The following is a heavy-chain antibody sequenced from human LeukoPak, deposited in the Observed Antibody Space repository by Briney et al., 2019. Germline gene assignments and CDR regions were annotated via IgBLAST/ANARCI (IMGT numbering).Heavy chain of an antibody. J-gene: IGHJ4*02. V-gene: IGHV4-39*07. D-gene: IGHD3-22*01. Sequence: SETLSLTCAVSGGSISSNSYYWGWIRQPPGKGLEWIRSIYYSGSTYYNPSLKSRVTISVDTSKNQFSLKLSSVTAADTAVYYCARVTGYMIEDYFDYWGQGTLVTVSS. CDR3: ARVTGYMIEDYFDY. CDR2: IYYSGST. CDR1: GGSISSNSYY.